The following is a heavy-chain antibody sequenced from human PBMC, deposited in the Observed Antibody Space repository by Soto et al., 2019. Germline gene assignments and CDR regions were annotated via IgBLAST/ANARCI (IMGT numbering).Heavy chain of an antibody. Sequence: EVQLLESGGGLVQPGGSLRLSCAASGFTFSSYAMSWVRQAPGKGMEWVSGISGSGGSTYYAYSVKGRFTISRDTSKNTLYLQMNSLSAADTAVYYCATAEVGAACGFDYWGQGTLVTVSS. J-gene: IGHJ4*02. CDR1: GFTFSSYA. D-gene: IGHD1-26*01. CDR3: ATAEVGAACGFDY. CDR2: ISGSGGST. V-gene: IGHV3-23*01.